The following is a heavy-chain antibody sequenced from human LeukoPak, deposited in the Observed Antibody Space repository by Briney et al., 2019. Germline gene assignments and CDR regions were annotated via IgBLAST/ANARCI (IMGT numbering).Heavy chain of an antibody. D-gene: IGHD2-2*01. J-gene: IGHJ5*02. CDR2: IITIFGTA. CDR3: ASSYCSSTSCYP. CDR1: GGTFSSYA. Sequence: SVKVSCKASGGTFSSYAISWVRQAPGQGLEWMGGIITIFGTANYAQKFQGRVTITADESTSTAYMELSSLRSEDTAVYYCASSYCSSTSCYPWGQGNLATVSS. V-gene: IGHV1-69*13.